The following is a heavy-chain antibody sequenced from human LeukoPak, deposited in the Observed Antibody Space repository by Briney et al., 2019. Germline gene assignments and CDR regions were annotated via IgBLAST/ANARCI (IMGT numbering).Heavy chain of an antibody. Sequence: PGGSLGLSCAASGFTFSSYGMHWVRQAPGKGLEWVAVISYDGSNKYYADSVKGRFTISRDNSKNTLYLQMNSLRAEDTAVYYCAGRTGLYFYGMDVWGQGTTVTVSS. CDR2: ISYDGSNK. J-gene: IGHJ6*02. V-gene: IGHV3-30*03. CDR1: GFTFSSYG. CDR3: AGRTGLYFYGMDV. D-gene: IGHD3-9*01.